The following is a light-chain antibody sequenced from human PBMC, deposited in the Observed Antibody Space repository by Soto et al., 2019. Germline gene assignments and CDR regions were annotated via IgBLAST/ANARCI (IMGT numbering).Light chain of an antibody. CDR1: QSVDTNY. CDR2: GAS. Sequence: ESVLSQSPGTLSLSPGERATLSSRSSQSVDTNYLAWYQHNPGQAPRLIIFGASRRATGIPDRFSGSGSGTDFILTISRLEPEDFAVYYCQQYGSFSWTFGQGTKVDIK. CDR3: QQYGSFSWT. V-gene: IGKV3-20*01. J-gene: IGKJ1*01.